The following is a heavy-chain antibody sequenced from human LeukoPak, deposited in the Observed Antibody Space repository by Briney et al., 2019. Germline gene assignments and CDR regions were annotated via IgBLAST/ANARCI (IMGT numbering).Heavy chain of an antibody. CDR3: ARDLRATVTTRYFDY. J-gene: IGHJ4*02. V-gene: IGHV1-46*01. Sequence: ASVKVSCKASGYTFTSYYMHWVRQAPGQGLEWMGIINPSGGSTNYAQKFQGRVTMTRDTSTSTVYMELSSLRSEDTAVYYCARDLRATVTTRYFDYWGQGTLVTVSS. D-gene: IGHD4-17*01. CDR1: GYTFTSYY. CDR2: INPSGGST.